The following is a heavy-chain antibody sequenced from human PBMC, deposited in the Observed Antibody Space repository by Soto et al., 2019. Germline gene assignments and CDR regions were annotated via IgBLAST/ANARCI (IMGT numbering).Heavy chain of an antibody. D-gene: IGHD6-19*01. CDR1: GFTFSSYA. CDR3: AKHFDSGCPDY. J-gene: IGHJ4*02. CDR2: IGDSGGTT. Sequence: EVQLLESGGGLVQPGGSLRLSCAASGFTFSSYALSWVRQAPGRGLEWVSIIGDSGGTTLYADSVKCRCTISRDNSKNTLYLQMNNLRAEDTAVYYCAKHFDSGCPDYWGQGTLVTVSS. V-gene: IGHV3-23*01.